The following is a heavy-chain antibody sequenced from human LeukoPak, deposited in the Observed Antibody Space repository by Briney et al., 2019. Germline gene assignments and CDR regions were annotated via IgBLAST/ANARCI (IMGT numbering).Heavy chain of an antibody. Sequence: SETLSLTCTFSGGSISSYYWSWIRQPAGKGLEWIGRIYTSGSTNYNPSLKSRVTMPVDKSNNQFSLKLSSVPAADTAVYCCARGGGGYDYVWGSYKPPHWFDPWGQGTLVTVSS. CDR2: IYTSGST. CDR1: GGSISSYY. CDR3: ARGGGGYDYVWGSYKPPHWFDP. D-gene: IGHD3-16*01. V-gene: IGHV4-4*07. J-gene: IGHJ5*02.